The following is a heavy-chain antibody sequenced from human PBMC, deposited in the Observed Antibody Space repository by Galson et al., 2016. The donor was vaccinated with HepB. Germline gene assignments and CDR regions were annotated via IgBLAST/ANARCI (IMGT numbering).Heavy chain of an antibody. CDR3: ARLLGRIMVRDSGWFYP. J-gene: IGHJ5*02. CDR2: IYPDDSDT. Sequence: QSGAEVKKPGESLKISCKASGYSFASNWIGWVRQMPGKGLEWMGIIYPDDSDTRYSPSFQGQVTISVDKTISTAYLQWSSLKASDTAIYYGARLLGRIMVRDSGWFYPWGQGTLVTVSS. D-gene: IGHD3-10*01. CDR1: GYSFASNW. V-gene: IGHV5-51*01.